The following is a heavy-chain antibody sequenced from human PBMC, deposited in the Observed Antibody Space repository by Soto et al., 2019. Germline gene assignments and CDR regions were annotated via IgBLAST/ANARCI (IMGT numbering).Heavy chain of an antibody. D-gene: IGHD6-6*01. Sequence: SETLSLTCTVSGGSISSSSYYWGWIRQPPGKGLEWIGSIYYSGSTYYNPSLKSRVTISVDTSKNQFSLKLSSVTAADTAIYYCAKPENSNSWGNGPDYWGQGTLVTVSS. V-gene: IGHV4-39*01. J-gene: IGHJ4*02. CDR1: GGSISSSSYY. CDR3: AKPENSNSWGNGPDY. CDR2: IYYSGST.